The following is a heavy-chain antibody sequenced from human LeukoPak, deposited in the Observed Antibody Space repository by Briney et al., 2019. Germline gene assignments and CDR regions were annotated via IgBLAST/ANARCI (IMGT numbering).Heavy chain of an antibody. D-gene: IGHD1/OR15-1a*01. V-gene: IGHV3-9*01. CDR1: GFTFSDYA. Sequence: QPGGSLRLSCAASGFTFSDYAMHWVRQVPGKGLEWVGGSSWNSGTIAYGESVKGRATISRDNARNSLYLEVNSLRVEDTALYYCAKDLAVGTSPRVYAFDVWGQGSLVTVSS. CDR2: SSWNSGTI. J-gene: IGHJ3*01. CDR3: AKDLAVGTSPRVYAFDV.